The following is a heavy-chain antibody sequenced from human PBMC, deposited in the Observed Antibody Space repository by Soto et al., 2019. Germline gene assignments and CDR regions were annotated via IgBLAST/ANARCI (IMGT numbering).Heavy chain of an antibody. V-gene: IGHV1-69*13. CDR1: GGTFSSYA. CDR3: ARGGSYGGGYWYFDL. CDR2: IIPIFGTA. D-gene: IGHD5-18*01. Sequence: SVKVSCKASGGTFSSYAISWVRQAPGQGLEWMGGIIPIFGTANYAQKFQGRVTITADESTSTAYMELSSLKSEDTAVYYCARGGSYGGGYWYFDLWGRGTLVT. J-gene: IGHJ2*01.